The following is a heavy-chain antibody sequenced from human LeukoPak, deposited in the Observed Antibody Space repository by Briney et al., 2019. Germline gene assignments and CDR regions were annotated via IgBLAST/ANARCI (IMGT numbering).Heavy chain of an antibody. CDR3: ARDSDYIVVVPAAYHKH. D-gene: IGHD2-2*01. CDR1: GYTFTSYG. Sequence: GASVKVSCKASGYTFTSYGISWVRQAPGQGLEWMGWISAYNGNTNYAQKLQGRVTMTTDTSTSTAYMELRSLRSDDTAVYYCARDSDYIVVVPAAYHKHWGQGTLVTVSS. J-gene: IGHJ4*02. CDR2: ISAYNGNT. V-gene: IGHV1-18*01.